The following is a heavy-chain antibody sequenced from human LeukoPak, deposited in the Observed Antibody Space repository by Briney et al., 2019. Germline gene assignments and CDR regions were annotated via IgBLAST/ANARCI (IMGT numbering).Heavy chain of an antibody. CDR3: ARNPNEMEPVVGVEVDDY. Sequence: SETVSCKASGGTVNSYVINWVGQAPGQGLEGMGRIIPVHGVANYAQKFQGRVTIIADKSTSTVFSDLSSCGSGDTAVLYWARNPNEMEPVVGVEVDDYWGQGDLGTVS. CDR1: GGTVNSYV. V-gene: IGHV1-69*04. J-gene: IGHJ4*02. CDR2: IIPVHGVA. D-gene: IGHD2-2*01.